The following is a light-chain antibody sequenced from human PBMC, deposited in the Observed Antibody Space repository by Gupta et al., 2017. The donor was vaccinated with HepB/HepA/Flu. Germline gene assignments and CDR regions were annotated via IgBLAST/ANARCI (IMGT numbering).Light chain of an antibody. V-gene: IGKV1-39*01. CDR1: QSISRY. J-gene: IGKJ4*01. CDR2: AAS. Sequence: DIQMTQSPSSLSASVGDRVTITCRTSQSISRYLSWYQEKPGKAPKFLIYAASNLQSGVPSRFSGSGSGTDFTLTISSLQPEDFATYYCQQSYTTPLTFGGGTKVETK. CDR3: QQSYTTPLT.